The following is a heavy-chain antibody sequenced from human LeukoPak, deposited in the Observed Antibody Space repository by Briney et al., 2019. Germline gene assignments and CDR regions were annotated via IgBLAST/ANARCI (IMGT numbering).Heavy chain of an antibody. J-gene: IGHJ4*02. D-gene: IGHD4-23*01. CDR2: IRKKAYGGTT. Sequence: SLRLSCTASGFTRGDYVVSWVRQAPGKGPEGVGFIRKKAYGGTTEYAASVRGRFTISRDDSKSIAYLQMNSLKTEDTAVYYCAREDYGGNRFFDYWGQGTLVTVSS. CDR3: AREDYGGNRFFDY. CDR1: GFTRGDYV. V-gene: IGHV3-49*04.